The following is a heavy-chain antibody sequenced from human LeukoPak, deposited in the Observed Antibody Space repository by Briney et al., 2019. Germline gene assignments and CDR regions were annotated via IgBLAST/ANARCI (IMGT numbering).Heavy chain of an antibody. J-gene: IGHJ4*02. CDR1: GFSLSTSGMC. CDR2: IDWDDDK. V-gene: IGHV2-70*11. CDR3: AHCTTDYYDSSGSSSEFDY. Sequence: SGPALVKPTQTLTLTCTFSGFSLSTSGMCVSWIRQPPGKALEWLARIDWDDDKYYSTSLKTRLTITKDTSKNQVVLTMTNMGPVDTATYYCAHCTTDYYDSSGSSSEFDYWGQGTLVTVSS. D-gene: IGHD3-22*01.